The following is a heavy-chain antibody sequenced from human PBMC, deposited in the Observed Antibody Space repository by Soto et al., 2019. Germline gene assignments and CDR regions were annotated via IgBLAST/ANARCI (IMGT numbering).Heavy chain of an antibody. CDR3: ARIRRRGYDLGYFAC. J-gene: IGHJ4*02. D-gene: IGHD5-12*01. V-gene: IGHV4-4*07. CDR1: GGFISSQN. Sequence: PSETLSLTWTVSGGFISSQNWSWIRQPAGKGLEWIGRIYTSGSTNYNPSLKSRVTMSVDTTKNQFSLKLRSVTAADTAVYYCARIRRRGYDLGYFACGGQGTLVTGS. CDR2: IYTSGST.